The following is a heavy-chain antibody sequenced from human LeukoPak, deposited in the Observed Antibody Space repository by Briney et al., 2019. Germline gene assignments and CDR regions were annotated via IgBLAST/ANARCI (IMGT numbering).Heavy chain of an antibody. Sequence: GGSLRLSCAASGFTFDDYAMHWVRHAPGKGLEWVSGISWNSGSIGYADSVKGRFTISRDNAKNSLYLQMNSLRAEDTASYCCATLQTKSDAFDIWGQGTMVTVSS. CDR2: ISWNSGSI. V-gene: IGHV3-9*01. J-gene: IGHJ3*02. CDR3: ATLQTKSDAFDI. D-gene: IGHD1-7*01. CDR1: GFTFDDYA.